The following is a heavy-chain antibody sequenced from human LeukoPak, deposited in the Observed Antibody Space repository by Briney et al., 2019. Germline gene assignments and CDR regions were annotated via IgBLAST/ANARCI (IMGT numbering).Heavy chain of an antibody. CDR2: INHSGMT. CDR3: ARVRTMDIGVVPAARVFFDY. D-gene: IGHD2-2*03. J-gene: IGHJ4*02. V-gene: IGHV4-34*01. CDR1: GGSFSGYY. Sequence: SETLSLNCAVYGGSFSGYYWSRIRHPQGQGREWIGEINHSGMTNYNPSHKNRVTISVDTAKNPFSQKLSLGTAADTAVYYCARVRTMDIGVVPAARVFFDYWGQGTLVTVSS.